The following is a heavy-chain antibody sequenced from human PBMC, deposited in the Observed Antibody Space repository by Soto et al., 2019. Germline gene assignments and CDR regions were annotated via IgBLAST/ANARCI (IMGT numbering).Heavy chain of an antibody. D-gene: IGHD1-1*01. CDR3: TRGTTTASGPVY. CDR1: GFTVTSYR. V-gene: IGHV3-53*01. Sequence: EVQLVESGGGLIQPGGSLRLSCAASGFTVTSYRMSWVRQAPGKGLEWVSVIYGGGSTSYAASVKGRFTISRDHSKNTLYVQMNSLTAEDTAVYYCTRGTTTASGPVYWGQGTLVTVSS. J-gene: IGHJ4*02. CDR2: IYGGGST.